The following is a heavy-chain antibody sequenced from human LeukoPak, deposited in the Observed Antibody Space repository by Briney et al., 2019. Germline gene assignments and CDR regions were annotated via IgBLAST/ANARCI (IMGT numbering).Heavy chain of an antibody. CDR3: ARVRVVLAFDI. J-gene: IGHJ3*02. Sequence: GGSLRLSCAASGFTFSSYWMHWVRQAPGKGLVWVSRINSDGSSTSYADSVKGRFTISRDNAKNTLYLQMNSLRAEDTAVYYCARVRVVLAFDICGQGTMVTVSS. CDR2: INSDGSST. CDR1: GFTFSSYW. V-gene: IGHV3-74*01. D-gene: IGHD6-6*01.